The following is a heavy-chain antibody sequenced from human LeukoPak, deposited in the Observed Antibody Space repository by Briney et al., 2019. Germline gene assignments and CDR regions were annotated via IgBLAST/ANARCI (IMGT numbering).Heavy chain of an antibody. J-gene: IGHJ4*02. D-gene: IGHD3-9*01. CDR3: TRDHPHYDILTGPGHY. V-gene: IGHV3-49*03. CDR1: GFTFGDYA. CDR2: IRSKAYGGTT. Sequence: GGSLRLSCTASGFTFGDYAMSWFRQAPGKGLEWVGFIRSKAYGGTTEYAASVKGRFTISRDDSKSIAYLQMNSLKTEDTAVYYCTRDHPHYDILTGPGHYWGQGTLVTVSS.